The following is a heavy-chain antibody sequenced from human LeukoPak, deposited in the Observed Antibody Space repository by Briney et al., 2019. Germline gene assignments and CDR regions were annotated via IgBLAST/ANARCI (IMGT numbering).Heavy chain of an antibody. CDR2: INHSGST. J-gene: IGHJ4*02. D-gene: IGHD3-22*01. CDR3: ARGQRITMTD. Sequence: SETLTLTCAVYGGSFSAYYRSWIRQPPGKGLEWIGEINHSGSTNYNPSLKSRVAISVDTSRNQFSLRLSSVTAADTAVYYCARGQRITMTDWGQGTLVTVSS. V-gene: IGHV4-34*01. CDR1: GGSFSAYY.